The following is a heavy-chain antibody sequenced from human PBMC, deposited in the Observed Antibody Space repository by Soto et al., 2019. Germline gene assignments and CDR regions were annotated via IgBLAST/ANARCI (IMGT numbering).Heavy chain of an antibody. V-gene: IGHV4-4*02. J-gene: IGHJ4*02. CDR1: GVPISSNNW. CDR2: VSHSGST. D-gene: IGHD1-7*01. CDR3: STGWELYNY. Sequence: QVQLQESGPGLVKPSGTLSLTCAVSGVPISSNNWWSWVRQSPGTGLEWIGEVSHSGSTIYNPSLNCRVTISVDKSKNEASLKLTSVTAADTAVYYCSTGWELYNYWGRGTLVTVSS.